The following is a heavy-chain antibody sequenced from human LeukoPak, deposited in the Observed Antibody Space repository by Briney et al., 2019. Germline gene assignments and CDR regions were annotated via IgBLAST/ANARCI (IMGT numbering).Heavy chain of an antibody. J-gene: IGHJ4*02. V-gene: IGHV4-4*09. CDR2: IYSSGST. CDR1: GGSISSYF. Sequence: SETLSLTCTVSGGSISSYFWSWIRQPPGKELEWIGYIYSSGSTSYNPSLKSRVTISVDTSKNQFSLKLTSVTAADTAVYYCARGGSRVFDFWGQGTLVTVSP. D-gene: IGHD2-2*01. CDR3: ARGGSRVFDF.